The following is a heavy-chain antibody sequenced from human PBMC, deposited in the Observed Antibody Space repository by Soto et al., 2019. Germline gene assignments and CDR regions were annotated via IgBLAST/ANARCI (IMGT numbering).Heavy chain of an antibody. J-gene: IGHJ6*02. CDR2: ISAYNGNT. V-gene: IGHV1-18*04. CDR3: ASSSWPYYYYGMDV. CDR1: GYTFPSYG. D-gene: IGHD6-6*01. Sequence: GASVKVSCKASGYTFPSYGISWVRQAPGQGLEWMGWISAYNGNTNYAQKLQGRVTMTTDTSTSTAYMELRSLRSDDTAVYYCASSSWPYYYYGMDVWGQGTTVTVYS.